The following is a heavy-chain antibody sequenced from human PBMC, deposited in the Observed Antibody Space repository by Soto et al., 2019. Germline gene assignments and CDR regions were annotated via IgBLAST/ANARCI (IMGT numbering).Heavy chain of an antibody. Sequence: AGGSLRLSCAASGFTFSSYEMNWVRQAPGKGLEWVSYISSSGSTIYYADSVKGRFTISRDNAKNSLYLQMNSLRAEDTAVYYCVSKSPPSSGYYWWTGDAFDIWGQGTMVTVSS. CDR3: VSKSPPSSGYYWWTGDAFDI. V-gene: IGHV3-48*03. J-gene: IGHJ3*02. CDR1: GFTFSSYE. CDR2: ISSSGSTI. D-gene: IGHD3-22*01.